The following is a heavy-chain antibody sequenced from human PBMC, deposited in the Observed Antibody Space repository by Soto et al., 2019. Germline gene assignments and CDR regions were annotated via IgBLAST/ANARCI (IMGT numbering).Heavy chain of an antibody. CDR1: GFTFSSYS. CDR2: ISSSSSTI. J-gene: IGHJ3*02. D-gene: IGHD3-10*01. V-gene: IGHV3-48*01. Sequence: GGPLRLSCAASGFTFSSYSMNWVRQAPGKGLEWVSYISSSSSTIYYADSVKGRFTISRDNAKNSLYLQMNSLRAEDTAVYYCARPFGLNAFDIWGQGTMVTVSS. CDR3: ARPFGLNAFDI.